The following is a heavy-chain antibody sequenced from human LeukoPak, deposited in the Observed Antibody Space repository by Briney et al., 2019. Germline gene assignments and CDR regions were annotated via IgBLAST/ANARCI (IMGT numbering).Heavy chain of an antibody. D-gene: IGHD6-13*01. J-gene: IGHJ2*01. CDR2: IYTSGST. Sequence: SETLFLTCTVSGGSMSNYYWSWIRQPAGKGLEWIGRIYTSGSTNYNPSLKSRVTMSVDTSKNQFSLKLSSVTAADTAVYYCARVSSSWYQDWYFDLWGRGTLVTVSS. CDR3: ARVSSSWYQDWYFDL. CDR1: GGSMSNYY. V-gene: IGHV4-4*07.